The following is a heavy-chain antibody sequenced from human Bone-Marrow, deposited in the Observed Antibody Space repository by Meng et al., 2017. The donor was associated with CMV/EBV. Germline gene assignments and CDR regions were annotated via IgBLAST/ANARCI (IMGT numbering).Heavy chain of an antibody. D-gene: IGHD3-16*01. CDR2: INPNSGGT. CDR3: AREGGSIGGWFDP. J-gene: IGHJ5*02. Sequence: VRVVQSGAEVKKPGASVKVSCKASGYTFTGCYMHWGRQAPGQGLEWMGWINPNSGGTNYAQKFQGRVTVTRDTSISTAYMELSRLRSDDTAVYYCAREGGSIGGWFDPWGQGTLVTVSS. CDR1: GYTFTGCY. V-gene: IGHV1-2*02.